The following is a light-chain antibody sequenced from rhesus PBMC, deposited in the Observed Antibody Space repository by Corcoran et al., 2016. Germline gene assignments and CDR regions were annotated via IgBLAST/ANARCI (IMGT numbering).Light chain of an antibody. V-gene: IGKV1S12*01. CDR1: QNIYSN. Sequence: DIQMTQSPSALSASVGDRVTISCRASQNIYSNLAWYQQKPGKAPKLLIYAASSLQTGIPSRFSGSGSGTDFTLTISSVQPEDSAAYYCQHYYDNPYSFGQGTKVEIK. CDR2: AAS. J-gene: IGKJ2*01. CDR3: QHYYDNPYS.